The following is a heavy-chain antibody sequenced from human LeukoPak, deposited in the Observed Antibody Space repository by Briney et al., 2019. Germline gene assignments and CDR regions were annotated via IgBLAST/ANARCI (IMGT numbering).Heavy chain of an antibody. CDR3: ARAAHTYYYDSSGYYNAGGLGY. V-gene: IGHV3-7*01. D-gene: IGHD3-22*01. CDR1: GFPFTSFW. CDR2: IKQDGSEK. J-gene: IGHJ4*02. Sequence: QPGGSLRLSCAASGFPFTSFWMSWVRQAPGKGLEWVANIKQDGSEKYYVDSVKGRFTISRDNAKNSVYLQMNSLRAEDTAVYYCARAAHTYYYDSSGYYNAGGLGYWGQGTLVTVSS.